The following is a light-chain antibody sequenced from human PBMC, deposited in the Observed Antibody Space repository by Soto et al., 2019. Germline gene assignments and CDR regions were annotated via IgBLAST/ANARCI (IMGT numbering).Light chain of an antibody. Sequence: QAVVTQEPSLTVSPGGTVTLICASSTGAVTSGHYPNWFQQKPGQAPRSLIYTTNNKHSSTPARISGSLLGGKAALTLSGVQPEDDADYYCLLYYCRAVVFGGGTKLTVL. CDR1: TGAVTSGHY. J-gene: IGLJ3*02. CDR2: TTN. CDR3: LLYYCRAVV. V-gene: IGLV7-43*01.